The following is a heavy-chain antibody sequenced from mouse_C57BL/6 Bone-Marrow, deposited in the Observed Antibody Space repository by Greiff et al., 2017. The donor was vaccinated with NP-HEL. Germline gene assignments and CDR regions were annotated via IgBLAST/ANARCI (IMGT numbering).Heavy chain of an antibody. D-gene: IGHD1-1*01. V-gene: IGHV7-1*01. CDR3: ARDRHYLGSSDWYFDV. J-gene: IGHJ1*03. CDR2: SRNKANDYTT. CDR1: GFTFSDFY. Sequence: EVKVVESGGGLVQSGRSLRLSCATSGFTFSDFYMEWVRQAPGKGLEWIAASRNKANDYTTEYSATVKGRFIVSRDTSQSILYLQMNALRAEDTAIYYCARDRHYLGSSDWYFDVWGTGTTVTVSS.